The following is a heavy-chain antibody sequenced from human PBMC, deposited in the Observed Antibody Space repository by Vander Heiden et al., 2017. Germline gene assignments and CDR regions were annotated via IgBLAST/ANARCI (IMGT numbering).Heavy chain of an antibody. V-gene: IGHV3-21*01. D-gene: IGHD6-13*01. J-gene: IGHJ3*02. CDR2: ITSGSSYI. CDR1: GFTFSSYT. CDR3: ARGDISAAVDAFDI. Sequence: EVQLVESGGGVVTPGGSLRLSCAASGFTFSSYTLNWVRQAPGKGLEAGLSITSGSSYIYDADSVKGQFTIARDNAKNSLYLQMNSLRAEDTAVYYCARGDISAAVDAFDIWGQGAMVTVSS.